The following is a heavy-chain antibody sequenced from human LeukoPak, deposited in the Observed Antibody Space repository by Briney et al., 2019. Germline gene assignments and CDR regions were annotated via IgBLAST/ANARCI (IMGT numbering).Heavy chain of an antibody. CDR1: GDSISRSDYS. V-gene: IGHV4-30-2*01. J-gene: IGHJ3*02. Sequence: SQTLSLTCTVSGDSISRSDYSWSWIRQPPGKGLEWVGYIYHSGSTYYNPSLRSRVTMSIDRSENPFSLKLPSVTAADTAVYYCARVGSGDAFDIWGQGTMVTVSS. CDR2: IYHSGST. CDR3: ARVGSGDAFDI. D-gene: IGHD3-10*01.